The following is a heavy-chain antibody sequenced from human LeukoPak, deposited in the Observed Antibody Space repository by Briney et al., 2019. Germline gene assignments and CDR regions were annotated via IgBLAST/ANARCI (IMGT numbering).Heavy chain of an antibody. V-gene: IGHV1-18*01. CDR1: GYTFNTYG. Sequence: ASVTVSCRASGYTFNTYGVIWVRQLPGQGFEWMGWVSPYNGDTNYPQKFQGRVTITTDTLANTVFMELRSLRSDDTAVYFCARGGLSGIYGIDYWGGRTLVSVSS. D-gene: IGHD1-26*01. CDR3: ARGGLSGIYGIDY. CDR2: VSPYNGDT. J-gene: IGHJ4*02.